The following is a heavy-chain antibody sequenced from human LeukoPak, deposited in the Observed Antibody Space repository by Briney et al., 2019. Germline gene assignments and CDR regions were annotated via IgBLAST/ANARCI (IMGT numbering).Heavy chain of an antibody. Sequence: PGGSLRLSCAASGFTFSSYWMTWVRQAPGEGLEWVASLNQDGSEKYYVDSVKGRFTISRDNAQKSLYLEMKSLSAKDTAVYYCARAVTSTEGYWGQGTLVTVSS. CDR3: ARAVTSTEGY. CDR2: LNQDGSEK. V-gene: IGHV3-7*03. J-gene: IGHJ4*02. CDR1: GFTFSSYW.